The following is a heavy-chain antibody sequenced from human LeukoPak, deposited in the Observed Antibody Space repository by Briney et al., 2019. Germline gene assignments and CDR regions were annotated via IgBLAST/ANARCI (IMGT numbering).Heavy chain of an antibody. V-gene: IGHV1-3*01. J-gene: IGHJ6*02. Sequence: ASVNVSCTASGYTFTIYAMHWVRQAPGQRLEWMGWINAGNGNTKYSQKFQGRVTITRDTSASTAYMELRSLRSDDTAVYYCARVAAAPYYYYYGMDVWGQGTTVTVSS. CDR2: INAGNGNT. D-gene: IGHD6-13*01. CDR3: ARVAAAPYYYYYGMDV. CDR1: GYTFTIYA.